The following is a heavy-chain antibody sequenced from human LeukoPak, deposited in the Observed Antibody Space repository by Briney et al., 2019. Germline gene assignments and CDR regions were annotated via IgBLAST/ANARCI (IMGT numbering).Heavy chain of an antibody. J-gene: IGHJ3*02. CDR2: IYYSGST. D-gene: IGHD1-26*01. V-gene: IGHV4-31*02. CDR1: GGSITNDGHY. Sequence: SGTLSLTCTVSGGSITNDGHYWSWIRQHPEKGLEWIGYIYYSGSTYYNPSLKSRVTISVDTSKNQFSLKLSSVTAADTAVYYCARLTVGSDAFDIWGQGTMVTVSS. CDR3: ARLTVGSDAFDI.